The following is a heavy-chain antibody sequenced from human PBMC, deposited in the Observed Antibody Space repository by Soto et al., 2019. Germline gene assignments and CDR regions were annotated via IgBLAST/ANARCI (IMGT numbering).Heavy chain of an antibody. Sequence: SETLSLTCAVSGGSISSSYYWSWIRQPPGKGLEWIGNIYYSGTTNYNPSLKSRVTISVDTSRNQFSLKLTSVTAADTAVYYCARSYDSSGYAEDYFDYWGQGALVTVSS. D-gene: IGHD3-22*01. J-gene: IGHJ4*02. CDR2: IYYSGTT. CDR3: ARSYDSSGYAEDYFDY. CDR1: GGSISSSYY. V-gene: IGHV4-61*01.